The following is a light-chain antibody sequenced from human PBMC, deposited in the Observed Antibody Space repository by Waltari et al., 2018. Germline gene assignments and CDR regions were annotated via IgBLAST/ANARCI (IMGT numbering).Light chain of an antibody. CDR1: SSDVGSSDY. Sequence: QSALTQPPSASGSPGQTVTISSAGTSSDVGSSDYVPCSQKHQGRAPKPLIYHVTKRPSGVPDRFSGSKSGNTASLTVSGLQAEDEADYYCSSNAGINNFVFGGGTKLTVL. J-gene: IGLJ2*01. CDR3: SSNAGINNFV. CDR2: HVT. V-gene: IGLV2-8*01.